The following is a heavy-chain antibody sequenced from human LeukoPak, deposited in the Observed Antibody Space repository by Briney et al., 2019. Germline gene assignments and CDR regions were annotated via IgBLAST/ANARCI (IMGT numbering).Heavy chain of an antibody. D-gene: IGHD5-12*01. Sequence: ASVKVFCKASGYTFTGYYMHWVRQAPGQGLEWMGWINPNSGGTNYAQKFQGRVTMTRDTSISTAYMELSRLRSDDTAVYYCARGHSGYDNWFDPWGQGTLVTVSS. CDR3: ARGHSGYDNWFDP. CDR1: GYTFTGYY. CDR2: INPNSGGT. J-gene: IGHJ5*02. V-gene: IGHV1-2*02.